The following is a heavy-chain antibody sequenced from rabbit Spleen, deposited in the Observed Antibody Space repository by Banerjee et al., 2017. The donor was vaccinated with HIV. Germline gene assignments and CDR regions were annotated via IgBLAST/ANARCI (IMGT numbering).Heavy chain of an antibody. D-gene: IGHD4-1*01. V-gene: IGHV1S40*01. J-gene: IGHJ4*01. CDR2: INAITGKA. CDR3: RKVLPDAIGWNFGW. Sequence: QSLEESGGDLVKPGASLTLTCTASGFSFSNKAVMCWVRQAPGKGLEWIACINAITGKAVTATGPKGRSPFSKPSSPTVPLKMPILTPAAPAPYFCRKVLPDAIGWNFGWWGPGPLV. CDR1: GFSFSNKAV.